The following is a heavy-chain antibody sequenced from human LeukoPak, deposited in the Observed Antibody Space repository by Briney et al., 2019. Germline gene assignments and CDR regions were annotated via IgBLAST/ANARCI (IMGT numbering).Heavy chain of an antibody. CDR3: ARDRGCYYGSGSYGTDY. V-gene: IGHV3-66*01. CDR2: IYSGGST. CDR1: GFTVSSNY. J-gene: IGHJ4*02. Sequence: GGSLRLSCAASGFTVSSNYMSWVRQAPGKGLEWVSVIYSGGSTYYADSVKGRFTISRDNSKNTLYLQMNSLRAEDTAVYYCARDRGCYYGSGSYGTDYWGQGILVTVSS. D-gene: IGHD3-10*01.